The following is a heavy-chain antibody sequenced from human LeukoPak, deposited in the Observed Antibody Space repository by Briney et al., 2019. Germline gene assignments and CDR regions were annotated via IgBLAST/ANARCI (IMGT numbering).Heavy chain of an antibody. V-gene: IGHV4-59*11. D-gene: IGHD3-10*01. CDR2: IYYSGST. CDR3: ARVRASVRYYFDY. CDR1: GGSISSHY. J-gene: IGHJ4*02. Sequence: KPSETLSLTCTVSGGSISSHYWSWIRQPPGKGLEWIGYIYYSGSTNYNPSLKSRVTISVDTSKNQFSLKLSSVTAADTAVYYCARVRASVRYYFDYWGQGTLVTVSS.